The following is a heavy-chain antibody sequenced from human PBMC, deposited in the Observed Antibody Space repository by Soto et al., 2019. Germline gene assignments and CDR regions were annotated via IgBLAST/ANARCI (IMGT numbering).Heavy chain of an antibody. CDR2: INPNSGGT. CDR1: GYTLTGYY. V-gene: IGHV1-2*04. CDR3: ASSIFGASPYYYYGLDV. D-gene: IGHD3-3*01. J-gene: IGHJ6*02. Sequence: ASVKVSCKASGYTLTGYYMHWVRQAPGQGLEWMGWINPNSGGTNYAQKFQGWVTMTRDTSISTAYMELSRLRSDDTAVYYCASSIFGASPYYYYGLDVWGQGTTVTVSS.